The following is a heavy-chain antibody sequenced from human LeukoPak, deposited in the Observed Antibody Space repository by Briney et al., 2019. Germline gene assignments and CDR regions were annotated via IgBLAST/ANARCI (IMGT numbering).Heavy chain of an antibody. J-gene: IGHJ4*02. CDR1: GFTFSSYS. V-gene: IGHV3-48*01. CDR3: ARDTMYYYDSSGYQFDY. CDR2: ISSSTSTI. D-gene: IGHD3-22*01. Sequence: GGSLRLSCAASGFTFSSYSMTWVRQAPGKGLEWVSYISSSTSTIYFADSVKGRFTISRDNAKNSLYLQMNSLRAEDTAVYYCARDTMYYYDSSGYQFDYWGQGTLVTVSS.